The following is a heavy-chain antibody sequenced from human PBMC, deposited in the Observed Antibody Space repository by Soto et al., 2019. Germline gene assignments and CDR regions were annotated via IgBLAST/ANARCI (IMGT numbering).Heavy chain of an antibody. CDR2: IWYDGSNK. CDR3: TTEGRRYDFWSGYYLKVVDY. CDR1: GFTFSSYG. Sequence: GGSLRLSCAASGFTFSSYGMHWVRQAPGKGLEWVAVIWYDGSNKYYADSVKGRFTISRDNSKNTLYLQMNSLRAEDTAVYYCTTEGRRYDFWSGYYLKVVDYWGQGTLVTVSS. J-gene: IGHJ4*02. V-gene: IGHV3-33*01. D-gene: IGHD3-3*01.